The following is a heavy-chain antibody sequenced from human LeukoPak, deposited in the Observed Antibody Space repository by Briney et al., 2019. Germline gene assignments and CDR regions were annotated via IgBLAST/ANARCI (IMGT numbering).Heavy chain of an antibody. D-gene: IGHD1-1*01. CDR2: ISSSSSTI. J-gene: IGHJ4*02. V-gene: IGHV3-48*01. CDR3: ARVTSQRLPYPDY. Sequence: PGGSLRLSCAASGFTFSTCNMNWVRQAPGKGLEWVSYISSSSSTIYYADSVKGRFTISRDNAKNSLYLQMNSLRAEDTAVYYCARVTSQRLPYPDYWGQGTLVTVSS. CDR1: GFTFSTCN.